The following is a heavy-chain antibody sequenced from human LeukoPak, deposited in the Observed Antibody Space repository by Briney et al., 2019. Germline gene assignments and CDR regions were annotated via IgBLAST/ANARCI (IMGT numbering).Heavy chain of an antibody. V-gene: IGHV1-18*01. Sequence: ATEKVFCTASGYTFSSYAISCVRQASGQGLEWRGWISPYNGNTNSAHRFQGRVTMTTDTYTSAAYMELRSLRSDDTAVYYCARDNTWYFDLWGRGTLVTVSS. CDR3: ARDNTWYFDL. J-gene: IGHJ2*01. D-gene: IGHD2/OR15-2a*01. CDR1: GYTFSSYA. CDR2: ISPYNGNT.